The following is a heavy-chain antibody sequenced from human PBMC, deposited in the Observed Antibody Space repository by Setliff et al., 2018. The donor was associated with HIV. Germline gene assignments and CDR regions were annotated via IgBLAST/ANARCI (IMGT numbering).Heavy chain of an antibody. V-gene: IGHV1-18*01. Sequence: ASVKVSCKASGYIFTNYGISWVRQTPGRGLEWMAWINVGNGNTKTARKFQGRVALTTDTSTSTAHMELRNLRSDDTAVYYCARDSGMAVVGTWRRLDPWGQGTLVTVSS. CDR3: ARDSGMAVVGTWRRLDP. CDR1: GYIFTNYG. CDR2: INVGNGNT. D-gene: IGHD6-19*01. J-gene: IGHJ5*02.